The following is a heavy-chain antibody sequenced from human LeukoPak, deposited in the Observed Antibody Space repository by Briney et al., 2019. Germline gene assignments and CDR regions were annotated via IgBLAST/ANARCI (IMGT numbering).Heavy chain of an antibody. D-gene: IGHD3-22*01. CDR1: GGSISSGGYY. J-gene: IGHJ4*02. V-gene: IGHV4-30-2*01. Sequence: SETLSLTCTVSGGSISSGGYYWSWIRQPPGKGLEWIGYIYHSGSTYYNPSLKSRVTISVDRSKYQFSLKLSSVTAADTAVYYCARKIYDSSGYFDYWGQGTLVTVSS. CDR3: ARKIYDSSGYFDY. CDR2: IYHSGST.